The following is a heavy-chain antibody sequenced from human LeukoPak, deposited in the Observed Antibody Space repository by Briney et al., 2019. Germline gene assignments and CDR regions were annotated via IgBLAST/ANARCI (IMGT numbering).Heavy chain of an antibody. CDR1: GFTVSSNY. D-gene: IGHD2-2*02. Sequence: PGGSLRLSCAASGFTVSSNYMSWVRQAPGKGLEWVSVIYSDGRTYYADSVKGRFTISRDNSKNTLYLQMNSLRAEDTAVYYCARADCSSTSCYRVDYWGQGTLVTVSS. V-gene: IGHV3-53*01. CDR2: IYSDGRT. CDR3: ARADCSSTSCYRVDY. J-gene: IGHJ4*02.